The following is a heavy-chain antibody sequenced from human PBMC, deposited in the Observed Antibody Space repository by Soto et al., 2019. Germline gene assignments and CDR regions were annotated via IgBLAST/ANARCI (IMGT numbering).Heavy chain of an antibody. Sequence: GGSLRLSCGASGFTFSNYYMSWFRQAPGKGLEWVSYISSTGRTIYYADSVKGRFAVPRDNAQNSLSLKLNSLRVEDTAVYYCARSCSSGWEIDYWGQGTQVTVSS. V-gene: IGHV3-11*01. CDR1: GFTFSNYY. CDR3: ARSCSSGWEIDY. J-gene: IGHJ4*02. CDR2: ISSTGRTI. D-gene: IGHD6-19*01.